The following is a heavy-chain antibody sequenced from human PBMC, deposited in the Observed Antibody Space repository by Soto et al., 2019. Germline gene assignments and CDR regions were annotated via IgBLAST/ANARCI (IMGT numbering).Heavy chain of an antibody. CDR2: ISGSGDVI. D-gene: IGHD2-21*01. Sequence: QVQLVESGEGLVKPGGSLRLSCAASGFKFTDYYMSWVRQAPGKGLEWLSYISGSGDVIYYADFVKGRFTISRDNAKKSVFLQMRSLRADDTALYYCARAPDCGEGSCYRHFDLWGQGTRVAVSS. J-gene: IGHJ4*02. CDR3: ARAPDCGEGSCYRHFDL. V-gene: IGHV3-11*01. CDR1: GFKFTDYY.